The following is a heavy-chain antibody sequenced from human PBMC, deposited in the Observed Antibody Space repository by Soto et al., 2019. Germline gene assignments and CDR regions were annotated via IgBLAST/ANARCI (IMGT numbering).Heavy chain of an antibody. CDR2: ISAYNGDT. J-gene: IGHJ4*02. Sequence: ASVKVSCKASGYTFTSYGMSWVRQAPGQGLEWMGWISAYNGDTNYAQKLQGRVTMTTDKSTNVAYMELRSLRSDDTAVYYCARDRGYCANGVCYSFDYWGQGTLVTVSS. CDR1: GYTFTSYG. D-gene: IGHD2-8*01. CDR3: ARDRGYCANGVCYSFDY. V-gene: IGHV1-18*01.